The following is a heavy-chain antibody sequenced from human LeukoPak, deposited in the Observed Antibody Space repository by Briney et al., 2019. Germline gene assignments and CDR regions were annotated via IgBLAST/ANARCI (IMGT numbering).Heavy chain of an antibody. V-gene: IGHV1-2*02. CDR2: INPNSGGT. CDR1: GYTFTGYY. Sequence: ASVKVSCKASGYTFTGYYMHWVLQAPGQGLEWMGWINPNSGGTNYAQKSQGRVTMTRDTSISTAYMELSRLRSDDTAVYYCAREQWELYFDYWGQGTLVTVSS. J-gene: IGHJ4*02. D-gene: IGHD1-26*01. CDR3: AREQWELYFDY.